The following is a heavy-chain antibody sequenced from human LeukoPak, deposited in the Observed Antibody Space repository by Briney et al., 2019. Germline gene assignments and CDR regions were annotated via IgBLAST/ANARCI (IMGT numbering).Heavy chain of an antibody. V-gene: IGHV3-7*01. J-gene: IGHJ4*02. CDR2: IKQDGSEK. Sequence: GGSLRLSCAASGFTFSSYWTSWVRQAPGKGLEWVANIKQDGSEKYYVDSVKGRFTISRDNAKNSLYLQMNSLRVEDTAVYYCARCTTGRTFGSLREIKRSREIDYWGQGTLVTVSP. CDR1: GFTFSSYW. D-gene: IGHD1-1*01. CDR3: ARCTTGRTFGSLREIKRSREIDY.